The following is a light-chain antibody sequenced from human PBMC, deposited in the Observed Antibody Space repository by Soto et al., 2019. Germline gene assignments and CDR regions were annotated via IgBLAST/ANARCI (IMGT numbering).Light chain of an antibody. CDR2: DAS. V-gene: IGKV3-11*01. Sequence: EIVLTQSPATLSLSPGERATLSCRASQSVSSYLAWYQQKPGQAPRLLIYDASNRATGIPARFSGSGSGTDFTLTISSLEPADFAVYYCQQRSNWPPITFGQGTQLEIK. CDR1: QSVSSY. J-gene: IGKJ5*01. CDR3: QQRSNWPPIT.